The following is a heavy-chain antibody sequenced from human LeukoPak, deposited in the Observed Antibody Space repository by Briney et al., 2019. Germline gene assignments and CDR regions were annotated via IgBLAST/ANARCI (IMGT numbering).Heavy chain of an antibody. CDR3: ARDSERGYSYYYYYYMDV. V-gene: IGHV3-7*01. J-gene: IGHJ6*03. CDR1: GFTFSSYW. D-gene: IGHD5-18*01. Sequence: GGSLRLSCAASGFTFSSYWMSWVRQAPGKGLEWVANIKQDGSEKYYVDSVKGRFTISRDNAKNSLYLQMNSLRAEDTAVYYCARDSERGYSYYYYYYMDVWGKGTTVTVSS. CDR2: IKQDGSEK.